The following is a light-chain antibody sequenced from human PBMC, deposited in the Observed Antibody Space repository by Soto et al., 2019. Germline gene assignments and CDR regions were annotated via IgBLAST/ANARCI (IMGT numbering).Light chain of an antibody. J-gene: IGKJ1*01. CDR1: QTISSW. CDR2: KAS. V-gene: IGKV1-5*03. Sequence: DIQMTQSPSTLPASVGDRVTITCRASQTISSWLAWYQQKPGKAPKLLIYKASSLESGVPSRFSGSGSGTEFTLTISSLQPDDFATYYCQHYNSYPVTFGQGTKVDIK. CDR3: QHYNSYPVT.